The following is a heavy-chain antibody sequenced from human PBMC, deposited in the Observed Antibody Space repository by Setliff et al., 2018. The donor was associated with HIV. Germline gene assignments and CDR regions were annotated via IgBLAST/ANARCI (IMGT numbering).Heavy chain of an antibody. CDR3: ARHYGAVKSVVTVVAKYFPH. V-gene: IGHV4-39*01. J-gene: IGHJ1*01. CDR2: IYYRGNT. Sequence: SETLSLTCNVSGGSIRSSSYYWGWIRQPPGKGLEWIGSIYYRGNTYYNPSLKSRVTISVDTSKNQFSLKLTSVPAADTAVYYCARHYGAVKSVVTVVAKYFPHWGQGTLVTVSS. D-gene: IGHD2-21*02. CDR1: GGSIRSSSYY.